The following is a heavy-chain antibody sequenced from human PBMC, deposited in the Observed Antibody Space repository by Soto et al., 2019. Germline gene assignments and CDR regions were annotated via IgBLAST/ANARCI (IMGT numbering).Heavy chain of an antibody. J-gene: IGHJ5*02. V-gene: IGHV4-31*11. CDR1: GGSIGGVGY. Sequence: QVRLQESGPGLVKPSGTLSLTCAVSGGSIGGVGYWSWIRQFPGRGLEWIGCISSSGSTYYNPALNNRISLSLDTSQNQFSLKLLSVTAADTAIYYCARSGVTGIVIPSHWFDPWGQGTLVTVSS. CDR3: ARSGVTGIVIPSHWFDP. D-gene: IGHD2-21*02. CDR2: ISSSGST.